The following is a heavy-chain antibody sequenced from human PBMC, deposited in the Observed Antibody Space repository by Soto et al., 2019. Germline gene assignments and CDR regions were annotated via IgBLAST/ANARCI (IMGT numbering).Heavy chain of an antibody. D-gene: IGHD3-3*01. CDR1: GYTFTSYY. Sequence: ASVKVSCKASGYTFTSYYMHWVRQAPGQGLEWMGIINPSGGSTSYAQKFQGRVTMTRDTSTRTVYMELSSLRSEDTAVYYCARGVAIRFLAPNWFDPWGQATLVTVSS. CDR2: INPSGGST. J-gene: IGHJ5*02. V-gene: IGHV1-46*01. CDR3: ARGVAIRFLAPNWFDP.